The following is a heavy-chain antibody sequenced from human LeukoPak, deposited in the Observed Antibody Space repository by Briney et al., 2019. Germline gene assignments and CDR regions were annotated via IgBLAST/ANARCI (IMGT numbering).Heavy chain of an antibody. CDR2: IRFDGNKK. D-gene: IGHD3-22*01. V-gene: IGHV3-30*02. CDR3: AKIDSSGYYVYFQR. Sequence: GGSLRLSCAASGFTFSNYGMDWVRQAPGKGLEWVAFIRFDGNKKYYADSVKGRFTISRDNSKNTLYLEMNSLRAEDTAVYYCAKIDSSGYYVYFQRWGQGTLVTVSS. J-gene: IGHJ1*01. CDR1: GFTFSNYG.